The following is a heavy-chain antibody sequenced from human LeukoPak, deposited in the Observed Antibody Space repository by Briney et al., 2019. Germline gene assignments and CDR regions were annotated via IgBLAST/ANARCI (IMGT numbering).Heavy chain of an antibody. V-gene: IGHV3-9*01. CDR2: ISWNSGSI. Sequence: GGSLRLSCAASGFTFDDYAMHWVRQAPGKGLEWASGISWNSGSIGYADSVKGRFTISRDNAKNSLYLQMNSLRAEDTALYYCAKDTLRFLEWLFDYWGQGTLVTVSS. D-gene: IGHD3-3*01. CDR3: AKDTLRFLEWLFDY. J-gene: IGHJ4*02. CDR1: GFTFDDYA.